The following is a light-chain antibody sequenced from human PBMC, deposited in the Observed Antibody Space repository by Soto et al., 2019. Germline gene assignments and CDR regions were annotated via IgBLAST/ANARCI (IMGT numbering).Light chain of an antibody. J-gene: IGKJ5*01. CDR2: AAS. CDR3: QQLFDSPIT. V-gene: IGKV1-9*01. Sequence: DIQLTQSPSFLSPSIGESVTITCPASQVISTSVEWYQVTPGKEHQLLIYAASTLESGVPSRFSATVSGTECSLTITSLQPEDFATYYCQQLFDSPITFGQGTRLEIK. CDR1: QVISTS.